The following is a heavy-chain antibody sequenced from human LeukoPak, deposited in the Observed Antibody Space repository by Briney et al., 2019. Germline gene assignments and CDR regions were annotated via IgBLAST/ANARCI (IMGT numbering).Heavy chain of an antibody. V-gene: IGHV3-7*01. Sequence: GGSLRLSCAASGFTFSTYWMDWVRQAPGKGLEWVANIKQDGSEKYYVDSVKGRFTISRGNAKNSLYLQMSSLRAEDTATYYCARSLDYWGQGIQVTVSS. J-gene: IGHJ4*02. CDR1: GFTFSTYW. CDR2: IKQDGSEK. CDR3: ARSLDY.